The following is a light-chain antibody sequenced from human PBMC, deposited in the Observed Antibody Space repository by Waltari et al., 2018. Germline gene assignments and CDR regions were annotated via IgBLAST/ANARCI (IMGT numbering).Light chain of an antibody. CDR1: QTMNSR. CDR3: QQSSTWT. CDR2: AVS. V-gene: IGKV1-39*01. J-gene: IGKJ1*01. Sequence: DIQMTQSPSALSASVGDRVTISCRASQTMNSRLNWYQQKPGTAPKVLIYAVSNLKSGVPSRFSGSGSGTDFTLTISSLQPEDSATYYCQQSSTWTFGQGTKVEI.